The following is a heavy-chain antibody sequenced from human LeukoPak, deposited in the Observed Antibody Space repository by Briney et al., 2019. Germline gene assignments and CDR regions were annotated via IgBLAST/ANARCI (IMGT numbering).Heavy chain of an antibody. V-gene: IGHV3-7*01. CDR3: ARDQLFRIAAAGTPTATDY. Sequence: GGSLRLSCAASGFTFSSYWMSWVRQAPGKGLEWVANIKQDGSEKYYVDSVKGRFTISRDNAKNSPYLQMNSLRAEDTAVYYCARDQLFRIAAAGTPTATDYWGQGTLVTVSS. D-gene: IGHD6-13*01. J-gene: IGHJ4*02. CDR1: GFTFSSYW. CDR2: IKQDGSEK.